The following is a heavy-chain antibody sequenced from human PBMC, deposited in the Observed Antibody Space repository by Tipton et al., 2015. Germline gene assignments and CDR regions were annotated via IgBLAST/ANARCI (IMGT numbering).Heavy chain of an antibody. Sequence: GLVKPSETLSLTCSVSGASVSSSSYYWSWIRQPPGKGLEWIGYIFYSDNTDYNPSLKSRVTISVDTPKNQFSLELNSVTAADTAVYYCARTGGVHSSGWDVHWGQGTLVSVSS. CDR3: ARTGGVHSSGWDVH. CDR1: GASVSSSSYY. V-gene: IGHV4-61*01. CDR2: IFYSDNT. J-gene: IGHJ4*02. D-gene: IGHD6-19*01.